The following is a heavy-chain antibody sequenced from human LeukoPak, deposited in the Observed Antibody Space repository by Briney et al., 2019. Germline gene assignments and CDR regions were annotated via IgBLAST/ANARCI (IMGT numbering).Heavy chain of an antibody. D-gene: IGHD1-14*01. J-gene: IGHJ6*03. CDR2: ISAYNGNT. CDR1: GYTFTSYG. CDR3: ATDRYYYYYMDV. V-gene: IGHV1-18*01. Sequence: ASVKVSCKASGYTFTSYGISWVRQAPGQGLEWMGWISAYNGNTNYAQKLQGRVTMTTDKSTSTAYMELSSLRSEDTAVYHCATDRYYYYYMDVWGKGTTVTVSS.